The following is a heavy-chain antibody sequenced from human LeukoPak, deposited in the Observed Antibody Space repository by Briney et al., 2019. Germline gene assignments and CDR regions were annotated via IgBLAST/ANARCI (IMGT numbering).Heavy chain of an antibody. CDR1: GFTFSSYN. CDR3: AKPLLEWLAPYGMDV. Sequence: GGSLRLSCVASGFTFSSYNMNWVRQAPGKGLEWVSAISGSGGSTYYADSVKGRFTISRDNSKNTLYLQMNSLRAEDTAVYYCAKPLLEWLAPYGMDVWGQGTTVTVSS. D-gene: IGHD3-3*01. CDR2: ISGSGGST. V-gene: IGHV3-23*01. J-gene: IGHJ6*02.